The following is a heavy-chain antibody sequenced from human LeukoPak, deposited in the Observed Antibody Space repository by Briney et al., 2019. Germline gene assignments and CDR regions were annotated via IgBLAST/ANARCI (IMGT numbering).Heavy chain of an antibody. CDR1: GGTFSSYA. D-gene: IGHD6-19*01. J-gene: IGHJ4*02. V-gene: IGHV1-2*02. CDR3: ARDLGGSSGSPFDY. Sequence: ASVKVSCKASGGTFSSYAISWVRQAPGQGLEWMGWINPHTGTTYSAQKFQGRVTMTGDTSISTAYMELRRMQSDDSAIYYCARDLGGSSGSPFDYWGQGTLVTVSS. CDR2: INPHTGTT.